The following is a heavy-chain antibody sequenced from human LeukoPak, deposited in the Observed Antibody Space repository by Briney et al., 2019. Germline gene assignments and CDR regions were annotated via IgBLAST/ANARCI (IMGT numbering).Heavy chain of an antibody. V-gene: IGHV3-23*01. Sequence: QPGGTLRLSCAASGFTFTTYTMSWVRQAPGKGLEWVSSISSSGGNSYYAASVKGRFTISRDNPKNTLYLQMNSLGAEDTAVYYCAKEGADCGGDRLYYFDYWGQGTLVTVSS. D-gene: IGHD2-21*02. CDR3: AKEGADCGGDRLYYFDY. J-gene: IGHJ4*02. CDR2: ISSSGGNS. CDR1: GFTFTTYT.